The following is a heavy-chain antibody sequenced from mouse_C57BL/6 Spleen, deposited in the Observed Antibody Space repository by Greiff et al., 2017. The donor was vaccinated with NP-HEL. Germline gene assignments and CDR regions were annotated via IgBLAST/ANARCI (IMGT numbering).Heavy chain of an antibody. J-gene: IGHJ2*01. CDR3: ATYYYGSSYDY. CDR1: GYTFTDYY. CDR2: INPNNGGT. V-gene: IGHV1-26*01. D-gene: IGHD1-1*01. Sequence: EVKLMESGPELVKPGASVKISCKASGYTFTDYYMNWVKQSHGKSLEWIGDINPNNGGTSYNQKFKGKATLTVDKSSSTAYMALRSLTSEESAVYYCATYYYGSSYDYWGQGTTLTVSS.